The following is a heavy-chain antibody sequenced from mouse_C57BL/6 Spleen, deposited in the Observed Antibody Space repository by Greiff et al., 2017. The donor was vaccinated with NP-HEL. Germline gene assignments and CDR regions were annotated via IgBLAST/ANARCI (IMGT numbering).Heavy chain of an antibody. CDR2: IYPSDSET. D-gene: IGHD1-1*01. Sequence: VQLQQSGPELVRPVSSVKLSCKASGYTFTSYWMDWVKQRPGQGLEWIGNIYPSDSETYYNQTFKDKATLTVDKSSSTAYMQLSSLTSEDSAVCDCARAGDYYGSSFDDWGQGTTLTVSS. CDR1: GYTFTSYW. V-gene: IGHV1-61*01. J-gene: IGHJ2*01. CDR3: ARAGDYYGSSFDD.